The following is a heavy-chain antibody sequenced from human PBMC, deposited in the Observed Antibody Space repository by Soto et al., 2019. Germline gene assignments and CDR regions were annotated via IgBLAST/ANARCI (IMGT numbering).Heavy chain of an antibody. CDR1: GGSFSGYY. D-gene: IGHD5-12*01. CDR2: INHSGST. CDR3: ASELKSGGYNWFDP. Sequence: QVQLQQWGAGLLKPSETLSLTCAVYGGSFSGYYWSWIRQPPGKGLEWIGEINHSGSTNYNPAPKSRVTLSVDTSKNQFSPKLSSVTAADTAVYYCASELKSGGYNWFDPWGQGTLVTVSS. J-gene: IGHJ5*02. V-gene: IGHV4-34*01.